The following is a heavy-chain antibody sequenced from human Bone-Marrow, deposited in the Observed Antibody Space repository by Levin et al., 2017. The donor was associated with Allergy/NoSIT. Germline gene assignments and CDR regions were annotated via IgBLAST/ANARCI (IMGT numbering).Heavy chain of an antibody. Sequence: GGSLRLSCVASEFSISRYAIHWVRQAPGKGLEWVSVISYDALNEFYADSVKGRFTISRDNSRNTVYLQMNSLRVEDTAVYCCAREPVDAAPSGGVDVWGQGATVTVAS. J-gene: IGHJ6*01. CDR2: ISYDALNE. CDR1: EFSISRYA. CDR3: AREPVDAAPSGGVDV. V-gene: IGHV3-30*04. D-gene: IGHD2-15*01.